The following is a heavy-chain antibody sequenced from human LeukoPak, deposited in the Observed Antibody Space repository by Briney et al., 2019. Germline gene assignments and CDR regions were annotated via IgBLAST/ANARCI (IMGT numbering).Heavy chain of an antibody. D-gene: IGHD5-24*01. CDR2: IFSGGST. J-gene: IGHJ4*02. CDR3: ARGGDGYNILFDY. CDR1: GFTVSSNY. Sequence: PGGSLRLSCAASGFTVSSNYMSWVRQAPGKGLGWVSDIFSGGSTYYADSVKGRFTISRDNSKNTLYLQMNSLRVEDTAVYYCARGGDGYNILFDYWGQGTLVTVSS. V-gene: IGHV3-53*01.